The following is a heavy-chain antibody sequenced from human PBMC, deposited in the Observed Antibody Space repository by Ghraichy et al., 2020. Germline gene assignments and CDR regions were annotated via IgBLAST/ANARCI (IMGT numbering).Heavy chain of an antibody. J-gene: IGHJ5*02. CDR2: ISGSGGST. CDR1: GFTFSSYA. Sequence: GGSLRLSCAASGFTFSSYAMSWVRQAPGKGLEWVSAISGSGGSTYYADSVKGRFTISRDNSKNTLYLQMNSLRAEDTAVYYCAKDPVRYSSSQNWFDPWGQGTLVTVSS. D-gene: IGHD6-6*01. V-gene: IGHV3-23*01. CDR3: AKDPVRYSSSQNWFDP.